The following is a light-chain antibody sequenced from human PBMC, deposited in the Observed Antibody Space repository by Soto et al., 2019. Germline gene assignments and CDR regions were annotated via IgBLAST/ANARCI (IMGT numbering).Light chain of an antibody. CDR2: GAS. CDR1: QSISSY. V-gene: IGKV1-39*01. CDR3: QQSYISPFT. J-gene: IGKJ3*01. Sequence: DIQMTQSPSSLSASVGDRVTITCRASQSISSYLNWYQQKPGKAPKFLIYGASNLQSGVPSRFSGSGSGTDFTLTISSLQPEDFATYHCQQSYISPFTFGPGTKVDIK.